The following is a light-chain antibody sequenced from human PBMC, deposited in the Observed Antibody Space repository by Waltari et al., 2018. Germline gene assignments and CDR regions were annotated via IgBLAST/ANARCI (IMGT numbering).Light chain of an antibody. V-gene: IGLV2-23*01. CDR3: CSYAGGRTWV. Sequence: QSALTQPASVSGSPGQSITTSCTGTSSDVGTYNLVSWSQQHPGKAPKLLIYGGSKRPWGVSDRSSGSRSGNTASLTISGLQADDEGYYYCCSYAGGRTWVFGGGTKLTVL. J-gene: IGLJ3*02. CDR1: SSDVGTYNL. CDR2: GGS.